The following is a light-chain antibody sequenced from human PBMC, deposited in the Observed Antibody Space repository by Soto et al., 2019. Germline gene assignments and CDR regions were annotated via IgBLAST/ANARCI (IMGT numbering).Light chain of an antibody. Sequence: AIQMTQSPSSLSASVGDRVTITCRASQGIRNDLDWFQQKPGKAPKLLIYAASNLQSGVPARFSGSGSGTDFTLTIRSLQPEDFATYYCLQKYFYPFTFGHGTKVDIQ. V-gene: IGKV1-6*01. J-gene: IGKJ3*01. CDR2: AAS. CDR3: LQKYFYPFT. CDR1: QGIRND.